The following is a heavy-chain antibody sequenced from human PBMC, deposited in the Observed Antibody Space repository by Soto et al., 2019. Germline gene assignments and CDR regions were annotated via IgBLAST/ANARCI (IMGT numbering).Heavy chain of an antibody. J-gene: IGHJ4*02. D-gene: IGHD1-26*01. CDR1: GWSFSGYV. V-gene: IGHV4-34*01. CDR3: ARGGFFYEWELQPSPVY. CDR2: INQSGST. Sequence: SETLSLTCAVYGWSFSGYVWSWIRQPPGKGLEWIGEINQSGSTKYSPSLKSRLTISVDTSKNQFSLKVSSVTAADTAVYYCARGGFFYEWELQPSPVYWGQGTLVTVSS.